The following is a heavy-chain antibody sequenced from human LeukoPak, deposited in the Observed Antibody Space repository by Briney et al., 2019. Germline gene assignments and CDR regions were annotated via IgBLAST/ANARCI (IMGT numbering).Heavy chain of an antibody. CDR3: ARGTPEYCSGGSCYYPPSFYYYMDV. Sequence: SETLSLTCAVYGGSCSGYYWSWIRQPPGKGLEWIGDINHSGSTNYNPSLNSRVTISVDTSKNQFSLKLSSVTAADTAVYYCARGTPEYCSGGSCYYPPSFYYYMDVWGKGTTVTVSS. V-gene: IGHV4-34*01. J-gene: IGHJ6*03. CDR2: INHSGST. CDR1: GGSCSGYY. D-gene: IGHD2-15*01.